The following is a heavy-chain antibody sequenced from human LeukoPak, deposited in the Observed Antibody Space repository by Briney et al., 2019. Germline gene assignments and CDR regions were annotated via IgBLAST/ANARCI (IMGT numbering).Heavy chain of an antibody. D-gene: IGHD4-17*01. J-gene: IGHJ3*02. Sequence: ASVKVSCKASGYTFTGYYMHWVRQAPGQGLEWMGWINPNSGGTNYAQKFQGRVTMTRDTSISTAYMELSRLRSDDTAVYYCARRTTVTVSDAFDIWGQGTMVTVSS. V-gene: IGHV1-2*02. CDR3: ARRTTVTVSDAFDI. CDR2: INPNSGGT. CDR1: GYTFTGYY.